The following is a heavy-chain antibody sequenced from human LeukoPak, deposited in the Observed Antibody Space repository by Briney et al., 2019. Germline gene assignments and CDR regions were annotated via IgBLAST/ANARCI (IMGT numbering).Heavy chain of an antibody. V-gene: IGHV3-30*14. CDR3: VGYSSSPLDY. CDR1: GFTFSSYA. CDR2: ISYDGSNK. D-gene: IGHD6-13*01. Sequence: GRSLRLSCAASGFTFSSYAMHWVRQAPGKGLEGVAVISYDGSNKYYADSVKGRFTISRDNSKNTLYLQMSSLRAEDTAVYYCVGYSSSPLDYWGQGTLVTVSS. J-gene: IGHJ4*02.